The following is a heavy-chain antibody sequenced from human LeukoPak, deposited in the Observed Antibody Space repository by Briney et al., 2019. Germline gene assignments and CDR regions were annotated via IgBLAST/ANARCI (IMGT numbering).Heavy chain of an antibody. Sequence: PGGSLRLSCAASGFTFSSYGMHWVRQAPGKGLEWVAFIRYDGSNKYYEDSVKGRFTISRDNPKNTLYPQMNSLRAEDTAVYYCAKGGSYDFKSTFDYWGQGALVTVSS. V-gene: IGHV3-30*02. D-gene: IGHD2-15*01. CDR2: IRYDGSNK. CDR3: AKGGSYDFKSTFDY. CDR1: GFTFSSYG. J-gene: IGHJ4*02.